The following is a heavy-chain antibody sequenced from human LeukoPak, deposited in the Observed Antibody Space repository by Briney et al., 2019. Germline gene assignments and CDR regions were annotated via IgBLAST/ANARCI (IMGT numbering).Heavy chain of an antibody. CDR1: GYPFIGYY. Sequence: GASVKVSFKSSGYPFIGYYINWVRQAPGQGLEWMGWINPNSGGTKYAQKFQGRVTMTTDTSTSTAYMELRSLRSDDTALYYCARSGVGYYYDSSGYYPLDYWGQGTLVTVSS. J-gene: IGHJ4*02. V-gene: IGHV1-2*02. CDR3: ARSGVGYYYDSSGYYPLDY. CDR2: INPNSGGT. D-gene: IGHD3-22*01.